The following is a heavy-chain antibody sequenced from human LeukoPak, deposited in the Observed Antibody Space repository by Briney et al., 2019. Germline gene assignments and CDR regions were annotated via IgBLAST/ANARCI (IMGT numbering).Heavy chain of an antibody. J-gene: IGHJ4*02. CDR2: IYYSGST. D-gene: IGHD4-23*01. V-gene: IGHV4-59*01. CDR1: GGSISSYY. Sequence: SETLSLTCTVSGGSISSYYWSWIRQPPGKGLEWIGYIYYSGSTNYNPSLKCRVTISVDTSKNQFSLKLSSVTAADTAVYYCARIGGTFAFDYWGQGTLVTVSS. CDR3: ARIGGTFAFDY.